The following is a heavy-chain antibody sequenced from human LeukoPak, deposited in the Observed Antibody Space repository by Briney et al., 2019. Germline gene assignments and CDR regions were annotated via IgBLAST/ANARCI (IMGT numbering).Heavy chain of an antibody. V-gene: IGHV3-21*01. J-gene: IGHJ4*02. Sequence: GGSLRLSCAASGFTFSSYSMNWVRQAPGKGLEWVSSISSSSSYIYYADSVKGRFTISRDNDKNSLYLQMNSLRAEDTAVYYCARDRPYSGYGSYWGQGTLVTVSS. CDR1: GFTFSSYS. CDR2: ISSSSSYI. CDR3: ARDRPYSGYGSY. D-gene: IGHD5-12*01.